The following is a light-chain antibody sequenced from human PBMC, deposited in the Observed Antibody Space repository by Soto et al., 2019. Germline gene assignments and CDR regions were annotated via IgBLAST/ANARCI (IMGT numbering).Light chain of an antibody. Sequence: EIVMTQSPATLSVSAGEKATITXRASQSFNHNVAWYQQQRVXXTRIXXXAQXTRATGIPARFIGSGSDKEFTLTISSLQSEDFAVYFCRQHHNWPPWTFGLGTKVDIK. J-gene: IGKJ1*01. CDR3: RQHHNWPPWT. CDR2: AQX. CDR1: QSFNHN. V-gene: IGKV3-15*01.